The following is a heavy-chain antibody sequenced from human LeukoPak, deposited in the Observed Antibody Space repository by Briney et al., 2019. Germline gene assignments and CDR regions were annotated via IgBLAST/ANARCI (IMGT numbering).Heavy chain of an antibody. CDR1: GYTFTGYY. CDR3: ARETSLSIGGSFDFDY. V-gene: IGHV1-2*06. D-gene: IGHD6-6*01. CDR2: INPNSGGT. J-gene: IGHJ4*02. Sequence: ASVKVSCKASGYTFTGYYMHWVRQAPGQGLDWMGRINPNSGGTNYAQKFQGRVTMTRDTSISTAYMELSRLRSDDTAVYYCARETSLSIGGSFDFDYWGQGTLVTVSS.